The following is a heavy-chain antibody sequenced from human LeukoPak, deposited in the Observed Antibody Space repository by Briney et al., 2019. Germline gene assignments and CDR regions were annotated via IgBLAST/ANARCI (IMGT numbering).Heavy chain of an antibody. CDR2: ISAYNGNT. J-gene: IGHJ4*02. Sequence: ASVKVSRKAPGYTFTSYGVSSVRQAPGQGLEWMGWISAYNGNTNYAQKFQGRVTMTTDTSTSTAYMELRSLRSDDTAVFYCARSGASGTSSQTFDYWGQGTLVTVSS. V-gene: IGHV1-18*01. CDR3: ARSGASGTSSQTFDY. CDR1: GYTFTSYG. D-gene: IGHD6-6*01.